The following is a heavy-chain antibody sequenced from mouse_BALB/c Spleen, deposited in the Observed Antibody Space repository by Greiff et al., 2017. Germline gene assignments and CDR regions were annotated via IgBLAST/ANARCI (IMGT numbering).Heavy chain of an antibody. CDR2: IWSGGST. V-gene: IGHV2-2*02. CDR1: GFSLTSYG. CDR3: ARIYDGYHGAY. Sequence: VQLQQSGPGLVQPSQSLSITCTVSGFSLTSYGVHWVRQSPGKGLEWLGVIWSGGSTDYNAAFISRLSISKDNSKSQVFFKMNSLQANDTAIYYCARIYDGYHGAYWGQGTLVTVSA. J-gene: IGHJ3*01. D-gene: IGHD2-3*01.